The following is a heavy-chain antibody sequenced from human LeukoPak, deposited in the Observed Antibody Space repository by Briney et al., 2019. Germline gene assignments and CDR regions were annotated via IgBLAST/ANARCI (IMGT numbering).Heavy chain of an antibody. CDR2: INHSGST. V-gene: IGHV4-34*01. J-gene: IGHJ4*02. D-gene: IGHD2-15*01. Sequence: PSETLSLTCAVYGGSFSGYYWSWIRQPPGKGLEWIGEINHSGSTNYNPSLKSRVTISVDTSKNQFSLKLSSVTAADTAVYYCARPLRGYCSGGSCQGFDYRGQGTLVTVSS. CDR1: GGSFSGYY. CDR3: ARPLRGYCSGGSCQGFDY.